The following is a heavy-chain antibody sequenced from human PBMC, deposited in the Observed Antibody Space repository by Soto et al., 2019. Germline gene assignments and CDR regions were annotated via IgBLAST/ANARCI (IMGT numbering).Heavy chain of an antibody. V-gene: IGHV3-11*06. CDR2: IHSHSTST. CDR3: TRDSMTAGRVY. D-gene: IGHD6-19*01. Sequence: GGSLRLSCVGSGFTFSDYYMSWIRQAPGKGLEWISIIHSHSTSTQYADSVQGRFIVSRDNAKNTLYLQLDRLQDDDTAVYYCTRDSMTAGRVYWGQGTLVTVS. J-gene: IGHJ4*02. CDR1: GFTFSDYY.